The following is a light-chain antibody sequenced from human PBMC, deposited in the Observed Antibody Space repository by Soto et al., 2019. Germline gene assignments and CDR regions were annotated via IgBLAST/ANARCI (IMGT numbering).Light chain of an antibody. CDR1: SSYGGIYNR. J-gene: IGLJ1*01. CDR2: GVN. CDR3: SSSSSINTYV. V-gene: IGLV2-18*02. Sequence: QSFVTPPPSLSGAPGQSVPISCTGTSSYGGIYNRVSWYQQPPGTAPKLIIYGVNNRPSGVPDRFSGSKSGNTASLTISGLQAEDEADYYCSSSSSINTYVFGTGTKVTVL.